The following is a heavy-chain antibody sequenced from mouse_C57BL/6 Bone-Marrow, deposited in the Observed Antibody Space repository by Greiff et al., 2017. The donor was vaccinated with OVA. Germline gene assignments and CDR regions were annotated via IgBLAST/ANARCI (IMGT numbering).Heavy chain of an antibody. CDR1: GFTFTDYS. CDR2: IRNKANGYKT. V-gene: IGHV7-3*01. CDR3: GRYELTLAMDY. Sequence: EVHLVESGGGLVQPGGSLSLSCAASGFTFTDYSMSWVRQPPGKGLEWLGFIRNKANGYKTEYSVSVKGRFTISRDNSQCILYLQMSALRAEESATYYCGRYELTLAMDYWGQGTSVTVSA. D-gene: IGHD1-1*01. J-gene: IGHJ4*01.